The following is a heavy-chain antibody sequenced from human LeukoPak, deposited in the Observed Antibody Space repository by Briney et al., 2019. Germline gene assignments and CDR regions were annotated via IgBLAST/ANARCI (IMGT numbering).Heavy chain of an antibody. V-gene: IGHV4-59*01. D-gene: IGHD3-22*01. Sequence: PSETLSLTCTVSGGSMSSYYWSWIRQPPGKGLEWIGYIYCSGSTNYNPSLKSRVTISVDTSKNQFSLKLSSVTAADTAVYYCARGEGGRYHDSSGIMRWYFDLWGRGTLVTVSS. CDR3: ARGEGGRYHDSSGIMRWYFDL. CDR2: IYCSGST. CDR1: GGSMSSYY. J-gene: IGHJ2*01.